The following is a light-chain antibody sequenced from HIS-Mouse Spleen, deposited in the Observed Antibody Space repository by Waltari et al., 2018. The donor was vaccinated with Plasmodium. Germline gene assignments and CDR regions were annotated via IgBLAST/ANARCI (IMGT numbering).Light chain of an antibody. CDR1: NLGHKY. CDR3: QAWDSSTVV. CDR2: QDS. V-gene: IGLV3-1*01. J-gene: IGLJ2*01. Sequence: SYELTQPPSVSVSPGQTDSITCSGANLGHKYACWYQQKPGTSPVLVIYQDSKQPSGSPDRFSGSNSGNTATLTISGTQAMDEADYYCQAWDSSTVVFGGGTKLTVL.